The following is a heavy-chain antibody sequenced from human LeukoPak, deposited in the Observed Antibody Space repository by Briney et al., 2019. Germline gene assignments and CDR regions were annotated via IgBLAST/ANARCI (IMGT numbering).Heavy chain of an antibody. CDR3: ARDGSSWYGSTYYYYGMDV. CDR1: GYTFTSYG. J-gene: IGHJ6*02. Sequence: GASVKVSCKASGYTFTSYGISWVRQAPGQGLEWMGWISAYNGNTNYAQKLQGRVTMTTDTSTSTAYMELRSLRSDDTAVYYCARDGSSWYGSTYYYYGMDVWAKGPRSPSP. CDR2: ISAYNGNT. D-gene: IGHD6-13*01. V-gene: IGHV1-18*01.